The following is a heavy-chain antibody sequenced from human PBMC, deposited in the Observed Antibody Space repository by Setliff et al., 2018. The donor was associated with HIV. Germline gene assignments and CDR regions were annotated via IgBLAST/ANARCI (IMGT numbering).Heavy chain of an antibody. Sequence: GASVKVSCKASGYTFRSYGISWVRQAPGQGLEWVGWISPNSGDTDYIQSFQGRVTMTRDTSISTAYVDLSRLRFDDTAMYYCARAESLGWYYNYMDVWGKGTTVTVSS. CDR2: ISPNSGDT. CDR1: GYTFRSYG. CDR3: ARAESLGWYYNYMDV. V-gene: IGHV1-2*02. J-gene: IGHJ6*03. D-gene: IGHD1-20*01.